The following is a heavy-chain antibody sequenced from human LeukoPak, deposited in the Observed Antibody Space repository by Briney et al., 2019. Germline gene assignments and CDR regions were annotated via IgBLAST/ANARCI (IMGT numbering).Heavy chain of an antibody. Sequence: SETLSLTCTVSGGSISSYYWSWIRQPAGKGLEWIGRIYTSGSTNYNPSLKSRVTMSVDTSKNQFSLKLSSVTAADTAVYYCARVESNYYDSSGYYYVNWGQGTLVTVSS. CDR3: ARVESNYYDSSGYYYVN. V-gene: IGHV4-4*07. D-gene: IGHD3-22*01. CDR1: GGSISSYY. J-gene: IGHJ4*02. CDR2: IYTSGST.